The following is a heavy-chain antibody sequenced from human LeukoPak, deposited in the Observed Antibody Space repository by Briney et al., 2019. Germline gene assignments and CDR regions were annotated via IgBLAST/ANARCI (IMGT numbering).Heavy chain of an antibody. CDR2: ISSSSSYM. CDR3: ARENLAAAGTGY. V-gene: IGHV3-21*01. Sequence: PGGSLRLSCAASGFTFSSYSMNWVRQAPGKGLEWVSSISSSSSYMYYADSVKGRFTISRDNAKNSLYLQMNSLRAEDTAVYYCARENLAAAGTGYWGQGTLVTGSS. CDR1: GFTFSSYS. J-gene: IGHJ4*02. D-gene: IGHD6-13*01.